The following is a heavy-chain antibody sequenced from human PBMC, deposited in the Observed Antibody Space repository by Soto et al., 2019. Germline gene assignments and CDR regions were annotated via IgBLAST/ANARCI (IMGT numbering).Heavy chain of an antibody. Sequence: PSETLSLTCTVSGGSISSYYWSWIRQPPGKGLEWIGYIYYSGSTNYNPSLKSRVTISVDTSKNQFSLKLSSVTAADTAVYYCARRRDGYSYIDYWGQGTLVTVSS. CDR3: ARRRDGYSYIDY. D-gene: IGHD4-4*01. CDR1: GGSISSYY. V-gene: IGHV4-59*01. J-gene: IGHJ4*02. CDR2: IYYSGST.